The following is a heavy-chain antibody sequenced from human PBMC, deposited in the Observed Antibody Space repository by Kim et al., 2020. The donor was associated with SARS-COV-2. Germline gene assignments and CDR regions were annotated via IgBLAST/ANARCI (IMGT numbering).Heavy chain of an antibody. CDR3: AREPPYYYYGMDV. CDR2: IYYSGST. J-gene: IGHJ6*02. Sequence: SETLSLTCTVSGGSISSYYWSWIRQPPGKGLEWIGYIYYSGSTNYNPSLKSRVTISVDTSKNQFSLKLSSVTAAHTAVYYCAREPPYYYYGMDVWGQGTTVTVSS. CDR1: GGSISSYY. V-gene: IGHV4-59*01.